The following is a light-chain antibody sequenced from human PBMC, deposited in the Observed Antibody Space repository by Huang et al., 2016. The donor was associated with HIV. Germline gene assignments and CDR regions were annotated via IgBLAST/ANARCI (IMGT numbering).Light chain of an antibody. Sequence: EIVLTQSPATLSLSPGARATVSCRASQNINDFLAWYQQTPGQPPRLLIYDASTRASGIPARFSGNGSGTDFTLMISSREPEDFAIYYCQQRSTWPRSITFGQGTRLEI. CDR2: DAS. J-gene: IGKJ5*01. CDR3: QQRSTWPRSIT. CDR1: QNINDF. V-gene: IGKV3-11*01.